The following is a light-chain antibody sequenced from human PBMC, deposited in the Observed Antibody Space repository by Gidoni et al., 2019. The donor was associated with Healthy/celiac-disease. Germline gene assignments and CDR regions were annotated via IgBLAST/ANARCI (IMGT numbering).Light chain of an antibody. V-gene: IGKV2-28*01. J-gene: IGKJ2*02. CDR3: MQARQTPRT. CDR2: LGC. Sequence: DIVMTPSPLSLPVTPGEPASISCWSSQRLLHSNGYNYLEWYLQKAGESPQLLNYLGCNRASGVPDRFSGRGSGTDFTLKISRVEAEDVGVYYCMQARQTPRTFGQGTKLEIK. CDR1: QRLLHSNGYNY.